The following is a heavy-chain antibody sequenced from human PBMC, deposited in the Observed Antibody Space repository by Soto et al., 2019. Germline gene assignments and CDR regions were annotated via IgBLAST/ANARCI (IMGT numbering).Heavy chain of an antibody. D-gene: IGHD6-19*01. Sequence: GSGGTTYYADSVKGRFTFSRDNSKNTLYLQMNSLRAEDTPVYYCAKTANGWFSAFDIWGQGTMVTVSS. V-gene: IGHV3-23*01. J-gene: IGHJ3*02. CDR2: GSGGTT. CDR3: AKTANGWFSAFDI.